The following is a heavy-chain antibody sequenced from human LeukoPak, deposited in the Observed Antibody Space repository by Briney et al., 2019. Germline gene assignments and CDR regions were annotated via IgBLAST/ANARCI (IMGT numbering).Heavy chain of an antibody. CDR1: GFTFSSYA. CDR2: IRYDGSNK. V-gene: IGHV3-30*02. J-gene: IGHJ4*02. CDR3: APTTVVNGYYFDY. Sequence: GGSLRLSCAASGFTFSSYAMHWVRQAPGKGLEWVTFIRYDGSNKYYADSVKGRFTISRDTSKNMLYLQMNSLRAEDTAVYYCAPTTVVNGYYFDYWGQGTLVTVSS. D-gene: IGHD4-23*01.